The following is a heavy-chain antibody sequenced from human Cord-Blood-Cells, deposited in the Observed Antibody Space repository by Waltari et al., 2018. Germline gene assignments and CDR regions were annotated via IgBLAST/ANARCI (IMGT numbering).Heavy chain of an antibody. D-gene: IGHD2-2*01. CDR3: AGCSSTSCYVAFDI. CDR1: GYTFTGYY. Sequence: QVQLVQSGAEVKKPGASVKVSCTASGYTFTGYYMHWVRHAPGQGLEWMGRINPNSGGTNDAQKFQGRVTMTRDTSISTAYMELSRLRSDDTAVYYCAGCSSTSCYVAFDIWGQGTMVTVSS. CDR2: INPNSGGT. V-gene: IGHV1-2*06. J-gene: IGHJ3*02.